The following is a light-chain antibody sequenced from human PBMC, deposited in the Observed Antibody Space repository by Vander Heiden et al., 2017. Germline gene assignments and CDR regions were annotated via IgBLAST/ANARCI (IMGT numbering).Light chain of an antibody. J-gene: IGLJ3*02. CDR3: QSYDSSLVGSV. CDR2: GNS. Sequence: PVLTHPPSVSPAPAQTVTITCTGSRSNIGAGYDVHWYQQLPGTAPKRLSYGNSNRPSGGPDRSSGSKSGISASLAITGLQAEDEADYYCQSYDSSLVGSVFGGGTKLTVL. V-gene: IGLV1-40*01. CDR1: RSNIGAGYD.